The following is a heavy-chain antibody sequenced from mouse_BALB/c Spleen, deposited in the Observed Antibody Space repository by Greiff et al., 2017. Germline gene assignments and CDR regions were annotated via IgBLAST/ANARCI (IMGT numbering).Heavy chain of an antibody. CDR3: ARHPNYGSSYWYFDV. D-gene: IGHD1-1*01. CDR2: ISSGGSYT. Sequence: EVMLVESGGDLVKPGGSLKLSCAASGFTFSSYGMSWVRQTPDKRLEWVATISSGGSYTYYPDSVKGRFTISRDNAKNTLYLQMSSLKSEDTAMYYCARHPNYGSSYWYFDVWGAGTTVTVSS. J-gene: IGHJ1*01. V-gene: IGHV5-6*02. CDR1: GFTFSSYG.